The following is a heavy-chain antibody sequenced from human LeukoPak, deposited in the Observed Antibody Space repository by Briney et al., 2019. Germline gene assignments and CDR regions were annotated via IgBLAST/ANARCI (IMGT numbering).Heavy chain of an antibody. CDR2: ISGSGNII. J-gene: IGHJ5*02. V-gene: IGHV3-11*01. D-gene: IGHD2-2*01. Sequence: PGGSLRLSCAASGFTFSDSHMSWIRQAPGKGLEWVSYISGSGNIIYKADSVKGRFTISRDNAKNSLYLQMNSLRVEDTAVYYCARIPYCSSTSCLINWFDPWGQGTLVTVSS. CDR3: ARIPYCSSTSCLINWFDP. CDR1: GFTFSDSH.